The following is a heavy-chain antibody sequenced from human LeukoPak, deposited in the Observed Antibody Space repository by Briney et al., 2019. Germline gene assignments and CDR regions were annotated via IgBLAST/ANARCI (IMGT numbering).Heavy chain of an antibody. Sequence: GGSLRLSCAASRFTFSNYWMSWVRQAPGKGREWVANIKEDGSEKYYVDSVKGRFTISRDNAKNSLYLQMNSLRAEDTAVYYCARTLAVSIFDYWGQGTLVTVSS. CDR2: IKEDGSEK. CDR3: ARTLAVSIFDY. V-gene: IGHV3-7*01. J-gene: IGHJ4*02. CDR1: RFTFSNYW. D-gene: IGHD2-15*01.